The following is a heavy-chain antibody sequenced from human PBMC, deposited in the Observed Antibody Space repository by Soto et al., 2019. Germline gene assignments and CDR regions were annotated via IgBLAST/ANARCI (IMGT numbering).Heavy chain of an antibody. D-gene: IGHD2-15*01. CDR3: AKHLSNGSPDY. J-gene: IGHJ4*02. CDR1: GFTFSSYA. V-gene: IGHV3-23*01. Sequence: EVQLLESGGALVQPGGSLRLSCAASGFTFSSYAMSWVRQAQGKGLEWVSLISGSGGGTYYADSVKGRFTISRDNSKNTLYLQMNSLRAEDTAVFYCAKHLSNGSPDYWGQGTLVTVSS. CDR2: ISGSGGGT.